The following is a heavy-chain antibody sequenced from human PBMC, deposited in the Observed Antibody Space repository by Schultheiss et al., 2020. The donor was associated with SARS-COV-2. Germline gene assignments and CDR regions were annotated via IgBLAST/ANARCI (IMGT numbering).Heavy chain of an antibody. CDR3: ASYITIFGVVITRAFDI. CDR1: GGSISSGSYY. CDR2: IYTSGST. J-gene: IGHJ3*02. V-gene: IGHV4-61*02. D-gene: IGHD3-3*01. Sequence: SETLSLTCTVSGGSISSGSYYWSWIRQPAGKGLEWIGRIYTSGSTYYNPSLKSRVTISVDTSKNQFSLKLSSVTAADTAVYYCASYITIFGVVITRAFDIWGQGTMVTVSS.